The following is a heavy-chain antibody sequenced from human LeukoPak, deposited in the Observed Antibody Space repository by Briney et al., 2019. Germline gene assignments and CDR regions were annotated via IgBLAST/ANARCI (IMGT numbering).Heavy chain of an antibody. CDR2: MNPNSGNT. Sequence: GASVKVPCKASGYTFTSYDINWVRQATGQGLEWMGWMNPNSGNTGYAQKFQGRVTMTRNTSISIAYMELSSLRSEDTAVYYCARALRLDGGWFDPWGQGTLVTVSS. CDR3: ARALRLDGGWFDP. V-gene: IGHV1-8*01. J-gene: IGHJ5*02. CDR1: GYTFTSYD. D-gene: IGHD3-16*01.